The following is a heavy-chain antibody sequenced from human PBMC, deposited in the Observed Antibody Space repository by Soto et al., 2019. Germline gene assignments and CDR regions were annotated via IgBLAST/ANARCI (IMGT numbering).Heavy chain of an antibody. D-gene: IGHD2-8*01. CDR2: IWYDGSNK. CDR1: GFTFSSYG. J-gene: IGHJ4*02. V-gene: IGHV3-33*01. Sequence: QVQLVESGGGVVQPGRSLRLSCAASGFTFSSYGMHWVRQAPGKGLEWVAVIWYDGSNKYYADSVKGRFTISRDNSKNTLYLQMNSLRAEDTAVYYCARGGYCTNGVCFYFAYWGQGTLVTVS. CDR3: ARGGYCTNGVCFYFAY.